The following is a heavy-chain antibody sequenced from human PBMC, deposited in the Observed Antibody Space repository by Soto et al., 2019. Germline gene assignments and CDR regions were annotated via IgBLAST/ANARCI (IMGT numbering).Heavy chain of an antibody. Sequence: QVHFVQSGAEVKKPGASVKVSCKASGYTFTRYALHWVRQAPGQRPEWMGWIHAGNGNTKYSQKFQGRVTLTRDTFASTAYMELSSLKSGDTAVYYCGRGIDYDSWTGYHNWIDPWGQGTLVTVSS. D-gene: IGHD3-3*01. J-gene: IGHJ5*02. CDR3: GRGIDYDSWTGYHNWIDP. CDR1: GYTFTRYA. CDR2: IHAGNGNT. V-gene: IGHV1-3*01.